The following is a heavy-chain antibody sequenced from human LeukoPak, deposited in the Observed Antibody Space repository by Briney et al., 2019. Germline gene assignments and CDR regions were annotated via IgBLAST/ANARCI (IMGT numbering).Heavy chain of an antibody. V-gene: IGHV4-59*01. CDR2: IFYTGMT. CDR1: GGSISTYF. D-gene: IGHD6-13*01. Sequence: SETLSLTCTVSGGSISTYFWSWIRQPPGKGLEWIGYIFYTGMTNYNPSLKRRVTISVDTSKNQFSLRLTSVTAADTAVYLCARATAAGLNAFDIWGQGTMVTVSS. J-gene: IGHJ3*02. CDR3: ARATAAGLNAFDI.